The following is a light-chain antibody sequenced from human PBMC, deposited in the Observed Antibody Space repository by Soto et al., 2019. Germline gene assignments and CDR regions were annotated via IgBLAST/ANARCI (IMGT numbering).Light chain of an antibody. J-gene: IGLJ3*02. CDR2: DVT. CDR1: SNDPSDYTF. V-gene: IGLV2-14*03. Sequence: QSALTQPASVSGSPGQSITISCSGTSNDPSDYTFVSWYQQHPGNAPRLLIFDVTNRPSGVSDRFSGSKSGNTASLTISGLQPQDEAEYFCFSYSSDQIAMFGGGTKLTVL. CDR3: FSYSSDQIAM.